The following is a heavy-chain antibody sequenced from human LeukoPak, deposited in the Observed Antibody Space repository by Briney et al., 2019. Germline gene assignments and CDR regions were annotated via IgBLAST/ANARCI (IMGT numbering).Heavy chain of an antibody. Sequence: SETLSLTGAVYGGSFGGYCWSWIRQPPGKGLEGIGEINHSGSTNYNPSLKSRVTISADTSKNQFSLKLSSVTAADTAVYYCARVRQLPTYYYYYYGMDVWGQGTTVTVSS. CDR1: GGSFGGYC. CDR3: ARVRQLPTYYYYYYGMDV. D-gene: IGHD2-2*01. V-gene: IGHV4-34*01. CDR2: INHSGST. J-gene: IGHJ6*02.